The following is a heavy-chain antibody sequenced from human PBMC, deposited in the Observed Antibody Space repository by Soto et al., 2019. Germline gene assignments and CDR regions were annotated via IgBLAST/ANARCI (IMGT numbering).Heavy chain of an antibody. CDR1: GFTFSSYS. CDR3: ARDLDYAFDY. Sequence: EVQLVESGGGLVQPGGSLRLSCAASGFTFSSYSMNWVRQAPGKGLAWISYIRGPGTDIFYADSVKGRLTISRDNAKNTLFLQLSSLRAEDTAVYYCARDLDYAFDYWGQGTMVTVSS. J-gene: IGHJ4*02. CDR2: IRGPGTDI. D-gene: IGHD4-17*01. V-gene: IGHV3-48*01.